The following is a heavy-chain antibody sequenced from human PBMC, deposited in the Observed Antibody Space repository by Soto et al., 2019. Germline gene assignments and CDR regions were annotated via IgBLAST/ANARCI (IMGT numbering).Heavy chain of an antibody. CDR2: ISASGVST. J-gene: IGHJ6*02. D-gene: IGHD3-9*01. CDR1: GFIFNNYA. CDR3: ARVHYDILTGYRPPYYYYYGMDV. Sequence: PGGSLRLSCAASGFIFNNYAMNWVRQAPGEGLQWVAGISASGVSTYYADSVKGRFTISRDNSKNTLYLQMNSLRAEDTAVYYCARVHYDILTGYRPPYYYYYGMDVWGQGTTVTVSS. V-gene: IGHV3-23*01.